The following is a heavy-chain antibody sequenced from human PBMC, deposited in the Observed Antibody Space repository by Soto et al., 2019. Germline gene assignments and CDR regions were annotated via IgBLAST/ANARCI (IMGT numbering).Heavy chain of an antibody. CDR1: GGSISSYY. CDR2: IYYSGST. J-gene: IGHJ3*02. Sequence: SETLSLTCTVSGGSISSYYWSWIRQPPGKGLGWIGYIYYSGSTNYNPPLKSRVTISVDTSKNQFSLKLSSVTAADTAVYYCARDRDYYESSGYDAFDIWGQGTMVTVSS. CDR3: ARDRDYYESSGYDAFDI. D-gene: IGHD3-22*01. V-gene: IGHV4-59*01.